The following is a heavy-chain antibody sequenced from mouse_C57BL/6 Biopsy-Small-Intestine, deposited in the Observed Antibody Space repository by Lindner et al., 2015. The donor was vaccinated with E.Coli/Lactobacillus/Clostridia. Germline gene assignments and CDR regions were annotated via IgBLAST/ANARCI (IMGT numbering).Heavy chain of an antibody. CDR2: IDPRDDET. Sequence: VQLQESGAELVKPGASVRLSCTASGFNIKDYYFHWVKQRTEQGLEWVGRIDPRDDETKYAPKFQDKATITADTSSNTAYLQLSSLTSEDTAVYYCDYYGSSYAMDYWGQGTSVTVSS. CDR1: GFNIKDYY. CDR3: DYYGSSYAMDY. J-gene: IGHJ4*01. D-gene: IGHD1-1*01. V-gene: IGHV14-2*01.